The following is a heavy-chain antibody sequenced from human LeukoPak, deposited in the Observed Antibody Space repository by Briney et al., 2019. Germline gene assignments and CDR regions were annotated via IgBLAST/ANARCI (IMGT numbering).Heavy chain of an antibody. V-gene: IGHV3-23*01. CDR3: AKDARRDGYSYDY. Sequence: GGSLRLSCAASGFTFSSYATNWVRQAPGKGLEWVSGISGSGGSTNYADSVEGRFTISRDNSNNTLYLQMNSLRAEDTAVYYCAKDARRDGYSYDYWGQGTLVTVSS. J-gene: IGHJ4*02. D-gene: IGHD5-24*01. CDR2: ISGSGGST. CDR1: GFTFSSYA.